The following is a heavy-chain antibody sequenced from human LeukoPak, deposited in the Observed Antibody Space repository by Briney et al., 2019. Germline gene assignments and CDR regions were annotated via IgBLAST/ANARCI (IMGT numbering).Heavy chain of an antibody. Sequence: GGSLRLSCSASGFTFNTYPMHWVRQSPGKGLEWVAVTSHDESYKFYAESVKGRFTTSRDNSNNTLYLQMNTLRPEDTSVYYCARDRLFYFHSPDYRAGYFYAMDVWGQGTTVTVSS. CDR1: GFTFNTYP. CDR3: ARDRLFYFHSPDYRAGYFYAMDV. J-gene: IGHJ6*02. CDR2: TSHDESYK. D-gene: IGHD3-22*01. V-gene: IGHV3-30-3*01.